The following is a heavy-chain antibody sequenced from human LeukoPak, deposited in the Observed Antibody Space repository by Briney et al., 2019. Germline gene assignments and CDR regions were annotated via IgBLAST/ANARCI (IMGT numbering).Heavy chain of an antibody. CDR3: ARSIAAAGTWYYYYMDV. Sequence: AGGSLRLSCAASGFTFSSYSMNWVRQAPGKGLEWVSSISSSSSYIYYADSVKGRFTISRDNAKNSLYLQMNSLRAEDTAVYYCARSIAAAGTWYYYYMDVWGKGTTVTVSS. V-gene: IGHV3-21*01. D-gene: IGHD6-13*01. CDR1: GFTFSSYS. CDR2: ISSSSSYI. J-gene: IGHJ6*03.